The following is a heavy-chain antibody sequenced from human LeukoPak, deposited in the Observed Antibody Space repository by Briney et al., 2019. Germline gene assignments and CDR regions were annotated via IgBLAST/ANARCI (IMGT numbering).Heavy chain of an antibody. CDR2: ICYDGSNK. Sequence: GGSLRLSCAASGFTFSSYGMHWVRQAPGKGLEGVAGICYDGSNKYYADSVKGRFTISRDNSKNTLYLQMNSLRAEDTAVYYCAKDNDFWSGYYSLWPLGYWGQGTLVTVSS. V-gene: IGHV3-33*06. CDR1: GFTFSSYG. D-gene: IGHD3-3*01. J-gene: IGHJ4*02. CDR3: AKDNDFWSGYYSLWPLGY.